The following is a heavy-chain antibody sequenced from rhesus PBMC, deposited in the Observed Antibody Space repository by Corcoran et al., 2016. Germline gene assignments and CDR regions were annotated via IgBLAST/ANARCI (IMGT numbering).Heavy chain of an antibody. V-gene: IGHV3-201*01. CDR1: GFTFDDYA. D-gene: IGHD2-15*01. Sequence: EVQLVESGGGVVQPGGSLRLLCAASGFTFDDYAMYWVRQAAGTRLEWVSGINWDGGRTGYADSVKGRFTISRDNAKNSLYLQMDRLRAEDTALYYCAKSLEVLTATEPDFWGQGVLVTVSS. J-gene: IGHJ4*01. CDR3: AKSLEVLTATEPDF. CDR2: INWDGGRT.